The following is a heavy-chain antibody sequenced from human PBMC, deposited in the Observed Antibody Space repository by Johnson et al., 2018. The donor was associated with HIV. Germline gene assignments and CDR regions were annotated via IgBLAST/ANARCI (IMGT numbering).Heavy chain of an antibody. V-gene: IGHV3-53*01. Sequence: VQLVESGGDLIQPGGSLRLSCAASGFTVSSNYMSWVRQAPGKGLEWVSVIYSGGSTYYPASVKGRFSISREDAKDALYLQLNRLRDGDTAVYYCVRESLRRIPVPGPGDAAFDIWGSGTLVTVSS. D-gene: IGHD6-19*01. CDR1: GFTVSSNY. CDR3: VRESLRRIPVPGPGDAAFDI. CDR2: IYSGGST. J-gene: IGHJ3*02.